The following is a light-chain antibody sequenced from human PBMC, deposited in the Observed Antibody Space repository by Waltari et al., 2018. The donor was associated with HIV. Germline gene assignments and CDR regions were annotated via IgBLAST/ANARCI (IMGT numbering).Light chain of an antibody. Sequence: DIQLTQSPSFMSASVGDRVTITCRASQGIGSNLAWYRQNPGQAPRLLIFAASTLESGVPSSFSGSGSGTEFALTIKSLQPEDFATYYCQHLNTYPLFTFGPGTTVDIK. J-gene: IGKJ3*01. CDR1: QGIGSN. CDR2: AAS. CDR3: QHLNTYPLFT. V-gene: IGKV1-9*01.